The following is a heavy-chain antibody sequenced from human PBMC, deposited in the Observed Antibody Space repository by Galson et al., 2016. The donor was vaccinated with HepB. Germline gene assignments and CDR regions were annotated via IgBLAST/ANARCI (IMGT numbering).Heavy chain of an antibody. CDR3: VRGWSGAVAAT. J-gene: IGHJ4*02. D-gene: IGHD6-19*01. CDR2: IKRGGLT. V-gene: IGHV4-34*01. Sequence: LSLTCAVYGGSDSDFYWSWIRQAPGKGLEWIGEIKRGGLTNYNPSLKSRVTISVDTSKNQFSLSLNSMTAADTAVYYCVRGWSGAVAATWGQGTLVTVSS. CDR1: GGSDSDFY.